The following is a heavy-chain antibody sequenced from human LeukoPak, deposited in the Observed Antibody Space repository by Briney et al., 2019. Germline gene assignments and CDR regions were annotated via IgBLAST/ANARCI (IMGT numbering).Heavy chain of an antibody. CDR3: ARSRDGGNSRFWFDP. J-gene: IGHJ5*02. CDR2: IIPIFGTA. D-gene: IGHD4-23*01. CDR1: GGTFSSYA. V-gene: IGHV1-69*05. Sequence: WASVKVSCKASGGTFSSYAISWVRQAPGQGLEWMGGIIPIFGTANYAQKFQGRVTITTDESTSTAYMELSGLRSEDTAVYYCARSRDGGNSRFWFDPWGQGTLVTVSS.